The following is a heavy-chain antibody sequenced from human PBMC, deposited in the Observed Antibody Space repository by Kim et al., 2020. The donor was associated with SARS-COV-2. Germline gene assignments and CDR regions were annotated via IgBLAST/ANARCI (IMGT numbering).Heavy chain of an antibody. J-gene: IGHJ3*02. D-gene: IGHD2-2*01. CDR3: ARYHRANARDAFDI. CDR1: GYTFTGYY. Sequence: ASVKVSCKASGYTFTGYYMHWVRQAPGQGLEWMGWINPNSGGTNYAQKFQGWVTMTRDTSISTAYMELSRLRSDDTAVYYCARYHRANARDAFDIWGQGTMVTVSS. V-gene: IGHV1-2*04. CDR2: INPNSGGT.